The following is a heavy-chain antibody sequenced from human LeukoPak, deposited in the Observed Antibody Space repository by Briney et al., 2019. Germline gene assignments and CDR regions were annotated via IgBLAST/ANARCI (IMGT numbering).Heavy chain of an antibody. CDR3: ARDNGGYSGSYTGT. J-gene: IGHJ5*02. V-gene: IGHV4-4*07. D-gene: IGHD1-26*01. CDR1: GGSFSGYY. CDR2: IYTSGST. Sequence: SETLSLTCAVYGGSFSGYYWSWIRQPAGKGLEWIGRIYTSGSTNYNPSLKSRVTISVDTSKNQFSLKLSSVTAADTAVYYCARDNGGYSGSYTGTWGQGTLVTVSS.